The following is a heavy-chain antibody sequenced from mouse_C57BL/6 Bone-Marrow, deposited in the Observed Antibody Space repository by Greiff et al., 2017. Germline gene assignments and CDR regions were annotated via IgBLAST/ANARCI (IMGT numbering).Heavy chain of an antibody. CDR1: GFTFSDYY. J-gene: IGHJ2*01. CDR2: ISNGGGST. Sequence: EVQLVESGGGLVQPGGSLKLSCAASGFTFSDYYMYWVRQTPEKRLEWVAYISNGGGSTYYPDTVKGRFTISRDNAKNTLYLQMSRLKSEDTAMYYCARSYYGSWDYWGQGTTLTVSS. V-gene: IGHV5-12*01. D-gene: IGHD1-1*01. CDR3: ARSYYGSWDY.